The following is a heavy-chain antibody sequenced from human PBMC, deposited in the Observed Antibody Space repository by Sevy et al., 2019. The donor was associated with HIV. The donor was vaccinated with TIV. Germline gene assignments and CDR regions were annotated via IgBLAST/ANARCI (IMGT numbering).Heavy chain of an antibody. J-gene: IGHJ5*02. CDR2: VNSDGYWT. Sequence: GGSLRLSCAASGITFNSDYMLWVRQAPGKGLVWVSHVNSDGYWTGYADSVKGRFTISRDNAKNTLYLEMRSLTVEDTAVYYCGRGSSGVVSAWGQGTLVTVSS. D-gene: IGHD2-8*02. V-gene: IGHV3-74*01. CDR1: GITFNSDY. CDR3: GRGSSGVVSA.